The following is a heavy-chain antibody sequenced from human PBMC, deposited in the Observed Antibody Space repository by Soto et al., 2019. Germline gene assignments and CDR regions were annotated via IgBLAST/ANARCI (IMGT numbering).Heavy chain of an antibody. Sequence: QVKLVESGGGVVQPGRSLRLSCAASGFTFSSYAMHWVRQAPGKGLEWVAVISYDGSNKYYADSVKGRFTISRDNSKNTLYLQMNRLRAEDTAVYYCARAPVVTPAPDYWGQGTLVTVSS. J-gene: IGHJ4*02. D-gene: IGHD2-21*02. CDR3: ARAPVVTPAPDY. CDR1: GFTFSSYA. V-gene: IGHV3-30-3*01. CDR2: ISYDGSNK.